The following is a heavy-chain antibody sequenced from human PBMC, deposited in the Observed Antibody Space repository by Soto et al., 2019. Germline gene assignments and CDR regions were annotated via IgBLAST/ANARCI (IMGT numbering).Heavy chain of an antibody. V-gene: IGHV3-48*01. CDR3: AGIGGSGSYYFGAFDI. CDR2: ISKRGDSM. Sequence: PGGSLRLSCAASGFTFSSYAMNWVRQTPGKGLEWVSHISKRGDSMYYADSVKGRFTISRDNSKNTLYLQMNSLRAEDTAVYYCAGIGGSGSYYFGAFDIWGQGTMVTVSS. J-gene: IGHJ3*02. CDR1: GFTFSSYA. D-gene: IGHD3-10*01.